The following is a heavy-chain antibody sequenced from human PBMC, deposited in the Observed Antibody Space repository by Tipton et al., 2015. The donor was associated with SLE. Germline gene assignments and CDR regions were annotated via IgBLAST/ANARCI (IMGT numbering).Heavy chain of an antibody. CDR2: VSGDASST. CDR1: GFTFSTYW. Sequence: EASGFTFSTYWMHWVRQSPGKGLVWVSIVSGDASSTRYADSVKGRFTISRDNAKNTLYLQMNSLRAEDTAVYYCATPGWPAFETWGQGTMVIVSS. D-gene: IGHD5-24*01. J-gene: IGHJ3*02. CDR3: ATPGWPAFET. V-gene: IGHV3-74*01.